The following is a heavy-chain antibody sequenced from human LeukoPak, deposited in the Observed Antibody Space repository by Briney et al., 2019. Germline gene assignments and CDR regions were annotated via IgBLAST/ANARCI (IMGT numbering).Heavy chain of an antibody. J-gene: IGHJ6*02. Sequence: GGSLTLSCAASGFPFSIYAMTWVPHAPGRGLEWFSTISDCGGHTYHAPSVKGRITISRDNSKNTLYLQMNSLRAEDTAIHYCAKVPYSDYGSGKPPFMDVWGQGTTVAVSS. D-gene: IGHD3-10*01. CDR3: AKVPYSDYGSGKPPFMDV. CDR1: GFPFSIYA. V-gene: IGHV3-23*01. CDR2: ISDCGGHT.